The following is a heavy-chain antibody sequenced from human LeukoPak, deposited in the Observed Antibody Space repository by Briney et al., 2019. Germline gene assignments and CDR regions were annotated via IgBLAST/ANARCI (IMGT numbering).Heavy chain of an antibody. V-gene: IGHV3-43*02. CDR3: ARGAYTGFDV. Sequence: GGSLRLSCAASGFTFDDYAMHWVRQAPGKGLEWVSLISGDGGSTYYADSVKGRFTISRDNAKNSLYLQMNSLRSGDTAVHYCARGAYTGFDVWGQGTVVTVSS. D-gene: IGHD5-12*01. CDR2: ISGDGGST. J-gene: IGHJ3*01. CDR1: GFTFDDYA.